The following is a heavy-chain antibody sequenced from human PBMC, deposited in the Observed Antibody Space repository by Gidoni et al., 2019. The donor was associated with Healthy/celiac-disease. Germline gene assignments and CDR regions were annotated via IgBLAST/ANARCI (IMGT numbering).Heavy chain of an antibody. CDR3: ARSSGKAAAGGIIN. J-gene: IGHJ4*02. D-gene: IGHD6-13*01. CDR1: GFTFSSYG. V-gene: IGHV3-33*01. CDR2: IWYDGSNK. Sequence: GFTFSSYGMHWVRQAPGKGLEWVAVIWYDGSNKYNADSVQGRFTIYKDNSKNTLYLQMNSLRAEDTAVYYCARSSGKAAAGGIINWGQGTLVTVSS.